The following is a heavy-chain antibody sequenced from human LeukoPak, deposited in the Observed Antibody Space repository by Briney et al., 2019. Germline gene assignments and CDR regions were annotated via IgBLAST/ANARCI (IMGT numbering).Heavy chain of an antibody. CDR2: ISSGAGTI. D-gene: IGHD5-18*01. Sequence: GGSLRLSCAASGFTNSDYYMSWIRQATGKGPEWVSYISSGAGTIYYADSVRGRFTVSRDNAKNSLYLQMNSLRAEDTAVYYCARDLGYTYGSDYWGQGTLVTVSS. CDR1: GFTNSDYY. CDR3: ARDLGYTYGSDY. V-gene: IGHV3-11*01. J-gene: IGHJ4*02.